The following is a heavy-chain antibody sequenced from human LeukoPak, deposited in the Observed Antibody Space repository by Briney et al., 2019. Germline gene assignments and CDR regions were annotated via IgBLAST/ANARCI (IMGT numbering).Heavy chain of an antibody. V-gene: IGHV3-23*01. CDR1: GFTFSSYA. CDR3: AKGASWQQLAYYGMDV. J-gene: IGHJ6*02. D-gene: IGHD6-13*01. Sequence: GGSLRLSCAASGFTFSSYAMSWVRQAPGKGLEWVSAISGSGGSTYYADSVKGRFTISRDNSKNTLYLQMNSLRAEDTAVYYCAKGASWQQLAYYGMDVWGQGTTVTVSS. CDR2: ISGSGGST.